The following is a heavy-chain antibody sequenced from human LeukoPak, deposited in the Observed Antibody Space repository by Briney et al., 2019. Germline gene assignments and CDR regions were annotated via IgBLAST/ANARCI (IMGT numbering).Heavy chain of an antibody. Sequence: PGGSLRLSCAASGFTFSSYAMSWVRQAPGKGLEWVSAISGSGGSTYYADSVKGRFTISRDNSKNTLYLQMNSLRAEDTAVYYCAKDHPLLLFGDTFSFDYWGQGTLVTVSS. CDR3: AKDHPLLLFGDTFSFDY. D-gene: IGHD3-10*01. J-gene: IGHJ4*02. V-gene: IGHV3-23*01. CDR2: ISGSGGST. CDR1: GFTFSSYA.